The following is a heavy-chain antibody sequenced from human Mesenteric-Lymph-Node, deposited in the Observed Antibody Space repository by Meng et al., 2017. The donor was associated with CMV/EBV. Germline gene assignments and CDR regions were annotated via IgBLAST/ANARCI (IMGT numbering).Heavy chain of an antibody. Sequence: RSPTFWLACVRQMPGTGLEWMGIVYPGDSDTKYSPSFQGQVTISADKSISTAYLQWSSLKASDTAIYYCARFQTYYYGSGSYSFDYWGQGTLVTVSS. CDR1: RSPTFW. J-gene: IGHJ4*02. CDR3: ARFQTYYYGSGSYSFDY. V-gene: IGHV5-51*01. CDR2: VYPGDSDT. D-gene: IGHD3-10*01.